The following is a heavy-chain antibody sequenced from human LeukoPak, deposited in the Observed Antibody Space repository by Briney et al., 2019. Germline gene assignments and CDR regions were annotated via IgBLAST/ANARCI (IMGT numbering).Heavy chain of an antibody. CDR3: ARDHEAGTFDY. V-gene: IGHV1-2*02. CDR2: INPNSGGT. D-gene: IGHD6-19*01. J-gene: IGHJ4*02. Sequence: ASVTVSCKASGYTFTGYYMHWVRQAPGQGLEGMGWINPNSGGTNYAQKFQGRVTMTRDTSISTAYMELSRLRSDDTAVYYCARDHEAGTFDYWGQGTLVTVSS. CDR1: GYTFTGYY.